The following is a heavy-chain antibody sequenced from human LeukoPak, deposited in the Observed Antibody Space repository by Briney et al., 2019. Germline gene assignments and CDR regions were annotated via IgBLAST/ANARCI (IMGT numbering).Heavy chain of an antibody. D-gene: IGHD3-3*01. Sequence: PSETLSLTCTVSGVSISSGSYFWSWIRQPAGKGLEWVGRVYASGSTDYNPSLKSRVTISMDTSKNQFSLKLTSVTASDPAVYFCARVHLEEGLYLDYWGQGTLVTVSS. CDR1: GVSISSGSYF. CDR2: VYASGST. CDR3: ARVHLEEGLYLDY. J-gene: IGHJ4*02. V-gene: IGHV4-61*02.